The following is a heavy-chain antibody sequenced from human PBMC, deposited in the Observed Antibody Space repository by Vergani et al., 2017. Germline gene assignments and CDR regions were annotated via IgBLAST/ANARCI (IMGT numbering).Heavy chain of an antibody. Sequence: EVQLVQSGAEVKKPGESLKISCKGSGYSFTSYWIGWVRQMPGKGLEWMGIIDPGDSDTRYSPSFQGQVTMSADKSISTAYLQWSSRKASDTAMYYCARRGVVVTAATQYYYYYMDVWGKGTTVSVSS. J-gene: IGHJ6*03. CDR1: GYSFTSYW. CDR2: IDPGDSDT. D-gene: IGHD2-2*01. CDR3: ARRGVVVTAATQYYYYYMDV. V-gene: IGHV5-51*01.